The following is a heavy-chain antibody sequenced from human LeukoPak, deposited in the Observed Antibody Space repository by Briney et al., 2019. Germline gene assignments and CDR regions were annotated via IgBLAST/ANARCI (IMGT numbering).Heavy chain of an antibody. V-gene: IGHV3-64*02. CDR1: GFSFSSHA. D-gene: IGHD4-23*01. CDR2: ISGNGHGT. Sequence: GGSLRLSCAASGFSFSSHAMHWVRQAPGKGLEYVSAISGNGHGTWYGDSVKGRFSISRDNSEQMLYLQMGSLRAEDMAVYFCARGPPVGHYFDYWGQGTLVTVSS. J-gene: IGHJ4*02. CDR3: ARGPPVGHYFDY.